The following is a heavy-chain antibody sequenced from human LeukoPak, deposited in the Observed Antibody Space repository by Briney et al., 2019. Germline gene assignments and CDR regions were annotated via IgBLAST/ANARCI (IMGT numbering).Heavy chain of an antibody. CDR2: IYYSWST. Sequence: SETLSLTCTVSGGSINSGGSYWSWIRQHPGKGLEWIGCIYYSWSTYYNPSLKSRVTLSLDTSKNQFSLKLSSVTAADTAVYYCARDNGDFRSIYYYMDVWGKGTTVAVSS. CDR3: ARDNGDFRSIYYYMDV. D-gene: IGHD2-8*01. CDR1: GGSINSGGSY. V-gene: IGHV4-31*03. J-gene: IGHJ6*03.